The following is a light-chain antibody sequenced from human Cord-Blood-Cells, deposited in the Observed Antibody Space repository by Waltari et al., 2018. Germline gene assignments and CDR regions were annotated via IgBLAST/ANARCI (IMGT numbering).Light chain of an antibody. J-gene: IGKJ4*01. Sequence: DIQMTQSPSSLSASVGDRVTITCQASQDISNFLNGYQQKPGQAPKLLIYHVSNLETAVPSRVSGSGPVTDFTYTISSLQPEHIATYYCQLYANLPLTCGGGTNVVIQ. CDR2: HVS. CDR3: QLYANLPLT. V-gene: IGKV1-33*01. CDR1: QDISNF.